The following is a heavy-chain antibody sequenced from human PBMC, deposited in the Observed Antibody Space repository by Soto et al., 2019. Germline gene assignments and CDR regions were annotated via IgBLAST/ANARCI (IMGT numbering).Heavy chain of an antibody. CDR3: ARVGEQQLVYYYYGMDV. CDR1: GGTFSSYA. D-gene: IGHD6-13*01. J-gene: IGHJ6*02. V-gene: IGHV1-69*13. Sequence: SVKVSCKASGGTFSSYAISWVRQAPGQGFEWMGGIIPIFGTANYAQKFQGRVTITADESTSTAYMELSSLRSEDTAVYYCARVGEQQLVYYYYGMDVWGQGTTVTVSS. CDR2: IIPIFGTA.